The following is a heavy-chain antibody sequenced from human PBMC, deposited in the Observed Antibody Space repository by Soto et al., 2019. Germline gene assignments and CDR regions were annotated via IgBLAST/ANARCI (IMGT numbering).Heavy chain of an antibody. CDR3: ARTYGTYSSSQESDY. CDR1: GFSLTTSGMC. V-gene: IGHV2-70*11. J-gene: IGHJ4*02. D-gene: IGHD6-13*01. Sequence: SGPTLVNPTQTLTLTCTFSGFSLTTSGMCVSWIRQPPGKALEWLARIDWDGDKYYSTSLKTRLTISKDTSKSQVVLTMTNMDPVDTATYYCARTYGTYSSSQESDYWGQGTLVTVSS. CDR2: IDWDGDK.